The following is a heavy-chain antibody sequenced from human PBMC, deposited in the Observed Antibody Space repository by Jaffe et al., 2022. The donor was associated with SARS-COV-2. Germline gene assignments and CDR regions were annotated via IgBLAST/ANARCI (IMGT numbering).Heavy chain of an antibody. CDR2: INTDGSDT. CDR3: ARGSSYSAY. Sequence: EVQLVESGGGLVQPGGSLRLSCAASGFTFSLYWIHWVRQTPGKGLVWVSRINTDGSDTIYADSVKGRFTISRDNAKNTVYLQMNSLRAEDTAVYYCARGSSYSAYWGQGTLVTVSS. D-gene: IGHD1-26*01. J-gene: IGHJ4*02. CDR1: GFTFSLYW. V-gene: IGHV3-74*01.